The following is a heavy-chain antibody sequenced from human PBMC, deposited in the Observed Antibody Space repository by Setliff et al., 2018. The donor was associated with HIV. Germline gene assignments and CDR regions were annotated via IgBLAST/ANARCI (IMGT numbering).Heavy chain of an antibody. CDR2: ISSSDSTI. CDR1: GFTFSTYE. J-gene: IGHJ4*02. D-gene: IGHD3-9*01. Sequence: GGSLRLSCAASGFTFSTYEMNWVRQAPGKGLEWVAYISSSDSTIYYADSVKGRFTISRDNAKNSLYLQMNSLRAEDTAVYYCATNFLYDILTGYFPYQFDQWGQGTLVTVSS. CDR3: ATNFLYDILTGYFPYQFDQ. V-gene: IGHV3-48*03.